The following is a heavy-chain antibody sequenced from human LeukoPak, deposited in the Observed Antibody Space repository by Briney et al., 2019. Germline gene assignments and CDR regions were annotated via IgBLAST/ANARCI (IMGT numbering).Heavy chain of an antibody. CDR1: GFTFSNYW. J-gene: IGHJ4*02. CDR2: TNTDGTST. V-gene: IGHV3-74*01. D-gene: IGHD6-13*01. Sequence: PGGSLRLSCAASGFTFSNYWMHWVRQSPGTGLVWVSRTNTDGTSTSYADSVKGRFTVSRDNAKNTVYLQMNSLTVDDTAVYYCARDCFAASYWGQGALVTVSS. CDR3: ARDCFAASY.